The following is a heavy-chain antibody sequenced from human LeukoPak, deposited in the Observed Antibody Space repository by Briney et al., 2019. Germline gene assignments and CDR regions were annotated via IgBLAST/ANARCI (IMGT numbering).Heavy chain of an antibody. D-gene: IGHD3-3*01. V-gene: IGHV3-53*01. CDR3: AKDHDGWTIDVTYYDFWSGPEDAFDI. Sequence: PGGSLRLSCAASGFTVSSNYMSWVRQAPGKGLEWVSVIYSGGSTYYADSVKGRFTISRDNSKNTLYLQMNSLRAEDTAVYYCAKDHDGWTIDVTYYDFWSGPEDAFDIWGQGTMVTVSS. CDR1: GFTVSSNY. J-gene: IGHJ3*02. CDR2: IYSGGST.